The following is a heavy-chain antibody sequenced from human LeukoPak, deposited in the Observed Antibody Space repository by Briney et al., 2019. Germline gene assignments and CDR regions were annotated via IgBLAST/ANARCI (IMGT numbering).Heavy chain of an antibody. CDR1: GGSISSSTYY. D-gene: IGHD4/OR15-4a*01. V-gene: IGHV4-39*07. CDR2: IYYSGST. J-gene: IGHJ4*02. Sequence: PSETLSLTCTVSGGSISSSTYYWGWIRLPPGKGLEWIANIYYSGSTYYNPSFKSRITISLDTSENQISLKLYSVTAADTAVYYCARLPTMLLSSPFDYWGQGTLVTVSS. CDR3: ARLPTMLLSSPFDY.